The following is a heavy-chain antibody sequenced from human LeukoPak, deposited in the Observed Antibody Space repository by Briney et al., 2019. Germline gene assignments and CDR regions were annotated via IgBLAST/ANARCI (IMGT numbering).Heavy chain of an antibody. V-gene: IGHV4-61*02. J-gene: IGHJ5*02. D-gene: IGHD2-15*01. Sequence: SETLSLTCTVSGGSISSGCYYWSWLPQPAGMGLEWIGRIYTSESTNYNPSLKSRVTISVDTSKDQFSLKLSSVTAADTAVYYWARDFFSCSGGSCYPRLGWFDPWGQGTLVTVSS. CDR3: ARDFFSCSGGSCYPRLGWFDP. CDR2: IYTSEST. CDR1: GGSISSGCYY.